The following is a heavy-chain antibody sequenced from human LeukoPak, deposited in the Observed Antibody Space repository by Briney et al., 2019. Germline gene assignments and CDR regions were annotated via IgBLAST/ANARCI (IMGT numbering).Heavy chain of an antibody. CDR3: TRTRDYFATTRYFDY. D-gene: IGHD1-26*01. CDR2: ISGYNAKT. Sequence: ASVKVSCKASGYMFSSYYMTWVRQAPGQGLEWMGWISGYNAKTNYAQKFQGRVTITTDTSTRTAYLELRSLSSDDTAVYYCTRTRDYFATTRYFDYWGQGTLVTVSS. CDR1: GYMFSSYY. V-gene: IGHV1-18*01. J-gene: IGHJ4*02.